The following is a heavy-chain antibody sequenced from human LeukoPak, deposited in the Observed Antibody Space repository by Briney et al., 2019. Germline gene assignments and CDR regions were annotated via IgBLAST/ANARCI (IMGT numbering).Heavy chain of an antibody. V-gene: IGHV5-51*01. CDR1: GYSFSSYW. CDR2: IYGGDSEI. J-gene: IGHJ4*02. CDR3: ACGSPRHFEC. Sequence: GESLKISCKGSGYSFSSYWIGWVRQMPGKGLEWMGIIYGGDSEIRYSPSFQDQVTISADKSISTAYLQWNSLKASDTAMFYCACGSPRHFECWGQGALVTVSS. D-gene: IGHD1-26*01.